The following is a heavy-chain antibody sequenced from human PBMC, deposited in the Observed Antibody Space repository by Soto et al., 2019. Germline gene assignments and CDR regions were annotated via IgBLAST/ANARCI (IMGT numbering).Heavy chain of an antibody. V-gene: IGHV1-69*02. CDR2: IVPTLSVT. CDR3: TAENFGAGRVGVSY. D-gene: IGHD3-10*01. J-gene: IGHJ4*02. CDR1: GGTSAIYT. Sequence: QVQVVQSGAEVKRPGSSLKVSCETSGGTSAIYTITWVRQAPGQGLQWMGRIVPTLSVTNYAQEFQGRLTISAGTPTTTVQMELRRLTSEDAAGYYCTAENFGAGRVGVSYWGQGTLVTVSS.